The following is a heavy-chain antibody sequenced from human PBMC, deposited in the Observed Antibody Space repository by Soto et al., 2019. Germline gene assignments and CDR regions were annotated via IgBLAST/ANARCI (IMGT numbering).Heavy chain of an antibody. CDR1: GGSISGCY. D-gene: IGHD2-21*01. CDR2: IYYNRYT. J-gene: IGHJ6*02. CDR3: TRLPPIARFENGLDV. V-gene: IGHV4-59*08. Sequence: SENLSLTCSGSGGSISGCYWSWIRQPPGKGLEWIGYIYYNRYTIYSPSLNSRVTISVDTSKNQFSLKLTSVTAADTAMYYCTRLPPIARFENGLDVWGQGTTVT.